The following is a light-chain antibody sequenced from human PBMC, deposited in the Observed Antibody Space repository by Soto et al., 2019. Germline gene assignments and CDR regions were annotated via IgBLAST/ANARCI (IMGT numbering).Light chain of an antibody. CDR3: SSYTSSSTLVV. J-gene: IGLJ2*01. CDR1: SSDVGGYNY. CDR2: EVS. Sequence: QSVLTQPASVSGSPGQSITISCTGTSSDVGGYNYVSWYQQHPGKAPKLMIYEVSNRPSGVSNRFSGSKSXXTASLTISGLQAEDEADYYCSSYTSSSTLVVFGGGTKVTVL. V-gene: IGLV2-14*01.